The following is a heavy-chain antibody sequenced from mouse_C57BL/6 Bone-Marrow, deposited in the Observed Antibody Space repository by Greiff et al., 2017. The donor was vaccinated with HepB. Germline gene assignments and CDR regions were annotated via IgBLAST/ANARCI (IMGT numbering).Heavy chain of an antibody. J-gene: IGHJ1*03. CDR1: GYTFTDYN. D-gene: IGHD1-1*01. Sequence: VQLQQSGPELVKPGASVKIPCKASGYTFTDYNMDWVKQSHGKSLEWIGDINPNNGGTIYNQKFKGKATLTVDKSSSTAYMELRSLTSEDTAVYYCARRSSFYHGDWYFDVWGTGTTVTVSS. CDR2: INPNNGGT. CDR3: ARRSSFYHGDWYFDV. V-gene: IGHV1-18*01.